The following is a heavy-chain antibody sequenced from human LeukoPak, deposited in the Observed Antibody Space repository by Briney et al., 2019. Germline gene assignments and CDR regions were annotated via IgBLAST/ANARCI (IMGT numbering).Heavy chain of an antibody. Sequence: PSETLSLTCTVSGGSISSYYWSWIRQPPGKGLEWIGYIYYSGSTNYNPSLKSRVTISVDTSKNQFSLKLSSVTAADTAVYYCARSEYCSSTSCYEEAFDIWGQGTMVTVSS. V-gene: IGHV4-59*01. J-gene: IGHJ3*02. CDR2: IYYSGST. CDR3: ARSEYCSSTSCYEEAFDI. CDR1: GGSISSYY. D-gene: IGHD2-2*01.